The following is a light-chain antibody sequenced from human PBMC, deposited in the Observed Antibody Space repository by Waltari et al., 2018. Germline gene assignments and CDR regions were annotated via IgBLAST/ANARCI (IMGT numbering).Light chain of an antibody. J-gene: IGKJ1*01. V-gene: IGKV3-20*01. CDR1: QNVRIY. CDR3: QQYVESPAT. CDR2: HAP. Sequence: EIVLTQSPGTVSLSPGDRATFSCRASQNVRIYLAWYQQKPGQAPRLLIYHAPTRANGIPDRFSASGSGTDFTLTISRLEPEDFAMYYCQQYVESPATFGQGTKVVIK.